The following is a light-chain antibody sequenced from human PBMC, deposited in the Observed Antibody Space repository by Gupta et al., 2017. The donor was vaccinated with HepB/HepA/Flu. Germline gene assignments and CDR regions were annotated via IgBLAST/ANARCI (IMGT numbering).Light chain of an antibody. CDR3: TSYTGSSLI. CDR1: SSDVGGYNY. Sequence: QSALTQPASVSGSPGQSITISCSGTSSDVGGYNYVSWYQQHPDKAPKRMIYDVSNRPSGVSYLFSGSKSANTAYTNISGLQAEDDDYYYCTSYTGSSLIFGGGTKLTVL. CDR2: DVS. V-gene: IGLV2-14*03. J-gene: IGLJ2*01.